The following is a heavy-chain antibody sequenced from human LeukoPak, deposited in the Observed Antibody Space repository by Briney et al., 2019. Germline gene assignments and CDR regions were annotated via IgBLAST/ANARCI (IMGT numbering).Heavy chain of an antibody. Sequence: GGSLRLSCAASGLTFSTYGMNWVRQAPGKGLEWVSSISGSGSYTYYADSVKGRFTISRDNAENSLYLQMNSLRAEDTAVYYCARVDYGSGSYGYYYYYYMDVWGKGTTVTISS. V-gene: IGHV3-21*01. CDR1: GLTFSTYG. D-gene: IGHD3-10*01. CDR3: ARVDYGSGSYGYYYYYYMDV. J-gene: IGHJ6*03. CDR2: ISGSGSYT.